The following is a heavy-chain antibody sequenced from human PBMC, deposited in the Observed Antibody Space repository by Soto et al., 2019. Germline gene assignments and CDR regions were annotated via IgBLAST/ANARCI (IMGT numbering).Heavy chain of an antibody. CDR3: SRSKAAGSDSGDMDV. J-gene: IGHJ6*02. CDR2: VHYSGST. V-gene: IGHV4-59*08. D-gene: IGHD3-10*01. Sequence: QVQLQESGPGLVKPSETLSLTCTVSGGSISNFYWTWIRQPPGKGLEWIGDVHYSGSTNYNPSVKRPLTSAVDTAPNHHSLNLRSETAPYTAVYYCSRSKAAGSDSGDMDVWGQGTTVTVS. CDR1: GGSISNFY.